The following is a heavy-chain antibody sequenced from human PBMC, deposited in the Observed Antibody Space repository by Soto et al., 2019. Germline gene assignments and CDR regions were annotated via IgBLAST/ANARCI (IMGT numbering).Heavy chain of an antibody. J-gene: IGHJ5*02. CDR2: IYYSGST. V-gene: IGHV4-59*01. CDR3: ARGPLSKYNWFDP. Sequence: SETLSLTCTVSGGSISSYYWSWIRQPPGKGLEWIGYIYYSGSTNYNPSLKSRVTISVDTSKNQFSLKLSSVTAADTAVYYCARGPLSKYNWFDPWGQGTLVTVSS. CDR1: GGSISSYY.